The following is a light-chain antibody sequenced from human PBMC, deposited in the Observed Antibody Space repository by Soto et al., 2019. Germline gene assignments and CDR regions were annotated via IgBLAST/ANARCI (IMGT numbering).Light chain of an antibody. CDR3: TSYTITSPEV. CDR2: EAT. Sequence: SVLTQPASMSGSPGQSITISCTGTSSDIGRYNFVSWYQHHPGKAPKLIIYEATKRPSGVSYRFSGSKSGNTASLTISGLQAEDEADYYCTSYTITSPEVFGTGTKGTVL. V-gene: IGLV2-14*01. CDR1: SSDIGRYNF. J-gene: IGLJ1*01.